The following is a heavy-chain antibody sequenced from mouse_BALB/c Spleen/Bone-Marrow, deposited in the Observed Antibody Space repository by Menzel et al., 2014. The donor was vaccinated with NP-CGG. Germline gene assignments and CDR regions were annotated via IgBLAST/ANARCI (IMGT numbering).Heavy chain of an antibody. V-gene: IGHV2-2*02. CDR2: IWSGGST. D-gene: IGHD3-1*01. J-gene: IGHJ3*01. CDR3: ARNEHSGFAY. CDR1: GFSLTSYG. Sequence: VMLVESGPGLVQPSQSLSITCTVSGFSLTSYGVHWVRPSPGKGLEWLGVIWSGGSTDYNAAFISRLSISKDNSKSQVFFKMNSLQANDTAIYYCARNEHSGFAYWGQGTLVTVSA.